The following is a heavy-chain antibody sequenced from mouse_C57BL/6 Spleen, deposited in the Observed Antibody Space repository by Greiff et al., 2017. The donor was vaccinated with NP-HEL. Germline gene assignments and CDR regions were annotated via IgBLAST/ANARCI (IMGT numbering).Heavy chain of an antibody. CDR3: ARETVYYGSSYDAMDY. CDR1: GYAFSSSW. J-gene: IGHJ4*01. CDR2: IYPGDGDT. V-gene: IGHV1-82*01. D-gene: IGHD1-1*01. Sequence: VQLQQSGPELVKPGASVKISCKASGYAFSSSWMNWVKQRPGKGLEWIGRIYPGDGDTNYNGKFKGKATLTADKSSSTAYMQLSSLTSEDSAVYFCARETVYYGSSYDAMDYWGQGTSVTVSS.